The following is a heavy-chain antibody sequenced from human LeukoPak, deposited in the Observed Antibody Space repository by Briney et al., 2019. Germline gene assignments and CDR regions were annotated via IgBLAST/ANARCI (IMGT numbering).Heavy chain of an antibody. J-gene: IGHJ4*02. Sequence: ASVTVSCKGSGYTFTCYYMHWERHAPGQGLEWMGRINPSSGGRNYAQKVQGRVTMTRDTSISTAYMQLSRLRSDDTAVYYCARDPPPTLAAADDYWGQGTLVTVSS. D-gene: IGHD6-13*01. V-gene: IGHV1-2*06. CDR3: ARDPPPTLAAADDY. CDR1: GYTFTCYY. CDR2: INPSSGGR.